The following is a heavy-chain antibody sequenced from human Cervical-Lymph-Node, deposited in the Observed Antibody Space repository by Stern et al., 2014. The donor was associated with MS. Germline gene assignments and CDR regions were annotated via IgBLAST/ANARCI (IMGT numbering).Heavy chain of an antibody. CDR3: ARDDKRSVVGYYYYGMDV. D-gene: IGHD6-19*01. CDR1: GGTFSGYA. V-gene: IGHV1-69*01. Sequence: VQLVQSGAEVKKPGSSVRVSCKASGGTFSGYAISWVRQAPGRGLEWMGGIIPVFGSARYSQRFQGRLTITADASTSTAYMELSSLRSEDMAVYYCARDDKRSVVGYYYYGMDVWGQGTTVTVSS. J-gene: IGHJ6*02. CDR2: IIPVFGSA.